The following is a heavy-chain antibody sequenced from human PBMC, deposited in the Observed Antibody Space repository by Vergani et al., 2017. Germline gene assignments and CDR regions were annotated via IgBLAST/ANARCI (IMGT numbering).Heavy chain of an antibody. Sequence: QVQLVQSGAKVKKPGASVKVSCKASGYTFTGYYMHWVRQAPGQGLEWMGWISAYNGNTNYAQKLQGRVTMTTDTSTSTAYMELRSLRSDDTAVYYCARDEAVVPAAIYYYGMDVWGQGTTVTVSS. CDR2: ISAYNGNT. D-gene: IGHD2-2*02. J-gene: IGHJ6*02. CDR1: GYTFTGYY. CDR3: ARDEAVVPAAIYYYGMDV. V-gene: IGHV1-18*04.